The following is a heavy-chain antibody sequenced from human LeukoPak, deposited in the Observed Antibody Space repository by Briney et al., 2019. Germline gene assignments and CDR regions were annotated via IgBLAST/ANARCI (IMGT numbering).Heavy chain of an antibody. CDR1: GGSFSGYY. D-gene: IGHD6-25*01. CDR3: GAATAYYYYYGMDV. Sequence: SETLSLTCAVYGGSFSGYYWSWIRQPPGKGLEWIGEINHSGSTNYNPSLKSRVTISVDTSKNQFSLKLSSVTAADTAVYYCGAATAYYYYYGMDVWGQGTTVTVSS. J-gene: IGHJ6*02. V-gene: IGHV4-34*01. CDR2: INHSGST.